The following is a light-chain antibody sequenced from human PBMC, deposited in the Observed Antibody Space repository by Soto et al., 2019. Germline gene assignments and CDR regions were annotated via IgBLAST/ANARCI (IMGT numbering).Light chain of an antibody. J-gene: IGKJ3*01. CDR1: QGISNS. CDR3: QQYNNAPPFT. CDR2: SAS. V-gene: IGKV1-27*01. Sequence: DIQMTQSPSSLSASVGDRVTITCRASQGISNSLAWYQQKPGKVPKLLIYSASTLQSGVPSRFRGSGSGTDFTLTISNLQPQDVATYNCQQYNNAPPFTFGPGTKVEIK.